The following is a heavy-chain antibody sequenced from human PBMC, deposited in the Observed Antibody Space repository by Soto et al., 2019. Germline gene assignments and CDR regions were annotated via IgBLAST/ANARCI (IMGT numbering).Heavy chain of an antibody. CDR2: ISTYNGNT. CDR1: GYTFTGYG. V-gene: IGHV1-18*01. D-gene: IGHD3-10*01. J-gene: IGHJ4*02. CDR3: ARPRVGSGTYGEDY. Sequence: QVQLVQSGAEVKKPGASVKVSCKASGYTFTGYGITWVRQAPGQGLEWMGWISTYNGNTYYAQKFHVRVTMPTDTSPSTAYMKLRSLRSAVRGMYSCARPRVGSGTYGEDYWGQGTLVIVSS.